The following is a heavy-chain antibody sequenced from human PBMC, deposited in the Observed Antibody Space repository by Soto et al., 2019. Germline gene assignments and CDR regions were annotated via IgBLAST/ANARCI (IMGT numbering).Heavy chain of an antibody. CDR2: INAGNGNT. V-gene: IGHV1-3*01. CDR3: AREKRVVGATTFYYYYGMDV. CDR1: GYTFTSYA. J-gene: IGHJ6*02. Sequence: ASVKVSCKASGYTFTSYAMHWVRQAPGQRLEWMGWINAGNGNTKYSQKFQGRVTITRDTSASTAYMELSSLRSEDTAAYYCAREKRVVGATTFYYYYGMDVWGQGTTVPVSS. D-gene: IGHD1-26*01.